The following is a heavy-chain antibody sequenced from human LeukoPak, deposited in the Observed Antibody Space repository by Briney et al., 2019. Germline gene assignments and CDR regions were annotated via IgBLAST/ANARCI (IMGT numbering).Heavy chain of an antibody. CDR3: ARHPELYFFDY. D-gene: IGHD3-10*01. CDR2: ISYSGST. V-gene: IGHV4-59*08. J-gene: IGHJ4*02. CDR1: AASISSYY. Sequence: SPTQSLTCTPSAASISSYYWSSVRQPPGKGPLWIGYISYSGSTNYNPSLKSRVTISADTSKNQVSLTLSSVTAADTAVYYCARHPELYFFDYWGQGTLVTVSS.